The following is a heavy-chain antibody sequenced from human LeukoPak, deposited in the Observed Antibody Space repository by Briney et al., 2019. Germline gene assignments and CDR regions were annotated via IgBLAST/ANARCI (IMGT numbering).Heavy chain of an antibody. CDR1: GYTFTGYY. CDR2: INPNSGGT. D-gene: IGHD1-26*01. J-gene: IGHJ3*02. CDR3: AREGDSGCYIYAFDI. V-gene: IGHV1-2*02. Sequence: VASVKVSCKASGYTFTGYYMHWVRQAPGQELEWMGWINPNSGGTNYAQKFQGRVTMSRDTSISTAYMELSRLRSDDTAVYYCAREGDSGCYIYAFDIWGQGTMVTVSS.